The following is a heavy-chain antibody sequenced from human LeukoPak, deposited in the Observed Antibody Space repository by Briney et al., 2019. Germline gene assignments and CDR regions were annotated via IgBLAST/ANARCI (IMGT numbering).Heavy chain of an antibody. J-gene: IGHJ3*02. CDR3: ARAPRVVTPRDAFDI. V-gene: IGHV4-34*01. CDR2: INHSGST. D-gene: IGHD3-3*01. CDR1: GGSFSGYY. Sequence: SETLSLTCAVYGGSFSGYYWSWIRQPPGKGLEWVGEINHSGSTNYNPSLKSRVTISVDTSKNQFSLKLSSVTAADTAVYYCARAPRVVTPRDAFDIWGQGTMVTVSS.